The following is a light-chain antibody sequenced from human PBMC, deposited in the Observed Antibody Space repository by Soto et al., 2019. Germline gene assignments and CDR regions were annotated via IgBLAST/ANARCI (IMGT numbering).Light chain of an antibody. CDR1: SSDVGGYNY. J-gene: IGLJ1*01. Sequence: QSVLTQPPSASGSPGQSVTISCTGTSSDVGGYNYVSWYQQHPGKAPKLMIYGVSKRPSGVPDRFSGSKSGNTASLTVSGLQAEDEADYYCSSYAGSNWWVFGTGTKVTVL. CDR3: SSYAGSNWWV. CDR2: GVS. V-gene: IGLV2-8*01.